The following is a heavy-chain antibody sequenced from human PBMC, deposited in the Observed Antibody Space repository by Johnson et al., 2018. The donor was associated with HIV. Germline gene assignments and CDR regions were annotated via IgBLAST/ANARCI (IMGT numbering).Heavy chain of an antibody. V-gene: IGHV3-30*04. Sequence: QMLLVESGGGVVQPGRSLRLSCAASGFTFSSYAMHWVRQAPGKGLEWVAGISYDGSNKYYADSVKGRFTISRYNSKNSLFLQRSSLRAEKTAVYYCARVGPRSKGGPVDAFDIWGQGTMVTVSS. CDR3: ARVGPRSKGGPVDAFDI. J-gene: IGHJ3*02. CDR2: ISYDGSNK. CDR1: GFTFSSYA. D-gene: IGHD3-16*01.